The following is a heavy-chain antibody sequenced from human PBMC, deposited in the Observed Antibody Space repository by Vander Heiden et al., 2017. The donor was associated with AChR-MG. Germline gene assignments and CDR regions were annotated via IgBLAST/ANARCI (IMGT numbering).Heavy chain of an antibody. CDR2: IYYSGST. Sequence: QLQLQESGPGLVKPSETLSLTCTVSGCSISSSSYYWGWIRQPPGKGLEWIGSIYYSGSTYYNPSLKSRVTISVDTSKNQFSLKLSSVTAADTAVYYCARRQRGGSYYFDYWGQGTLVTVSS. CDR3: ARRQRGGSYYFDY. CDR1: GCSISSSSYY. V-gene: IGHV4-39*01. J-gene: IGHJ4*02. D-gene: IGHD1-26*01.